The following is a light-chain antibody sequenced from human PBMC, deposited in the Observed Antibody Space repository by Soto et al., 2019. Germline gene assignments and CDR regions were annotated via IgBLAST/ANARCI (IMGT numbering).Light chain of an antibody. CDR2: EVS. V-gene: IGLV2-14*01. CDR3: SSYTSSSTI. Sequence: QSALTQPASVSGSPVKSITISCTGTRSDVGGYNYVSWYQQPPGKAPKLMIYEVSNRPSGVSNHFSGSKSGNTASLTITGLQAEDEADDYCSSYTSSSTIFGTGTKVTVL. CDR1: RSDVGGYNY. J-gene: IGLJ1*01.